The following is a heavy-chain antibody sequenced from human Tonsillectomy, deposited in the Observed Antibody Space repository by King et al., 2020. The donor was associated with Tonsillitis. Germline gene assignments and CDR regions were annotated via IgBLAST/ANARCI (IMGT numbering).Heavy chain of an antibody. V-gene: IGHV4-34*01. Sequence: VQLQQWGAGLLKPLETLSLTCAVYGGSFSGNSWNWIRQPPGKGLEWIGEINHSGSTNYKPTTYNPSLKSRVSISVDTSKKQFSLSLNSVTAAETALYYCASGDFDIWGQGTMVTVSS. CDR1: GGSFSGNS. CDR2: INHSGST. CDR3: ASGDFDI. J-gene: IGHJ3*02.